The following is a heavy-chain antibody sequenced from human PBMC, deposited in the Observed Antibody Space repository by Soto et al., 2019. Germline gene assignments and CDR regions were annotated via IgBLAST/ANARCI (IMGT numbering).Heavy chain of an antibody. V-gene: IGHV4-39*07. J-gene: IGHJ5*02. CDR3: AGDGMSTADWSDP. D-gene: IGHD3-16*01. CDR2: IYYIGIT. Sequence: PLETLSLTCTVSGGSTSSSSCYWVWILQPPGKGLEWIWSIYYIGITYYNPYLQSRVTISVDTSKNQFSLKLASVTAADTAVYYCAGDGMSTADWSDPWGQGTLVTGS. CDR1: GGSTSSSSCY.